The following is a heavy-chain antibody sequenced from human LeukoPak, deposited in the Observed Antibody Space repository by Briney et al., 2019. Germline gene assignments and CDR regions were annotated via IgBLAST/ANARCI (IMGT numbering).Heavy chain of an antibody. CDR3: ARDESLGDLWSCYFDAFDI. CDR1: GFTFSTYA. Sequence: GGSLRLSCVASGFTFSTYAMSWVRQAPGKGLEWVSGISGSGGSTYYADSMKGRFTISRDNSKKTLYLQVNSLRAEDTAVYYCARDESLGDLWSCYFDAFDIWGQGTMVTVSS. D-gene: IGHD3-3*01. J-gene: IGHJ3*02. CDR2: ISGSGGST. V-gene: IGHV3-23*01.